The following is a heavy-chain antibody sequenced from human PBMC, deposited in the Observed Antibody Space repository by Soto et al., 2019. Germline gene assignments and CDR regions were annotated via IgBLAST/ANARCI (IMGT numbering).Heavy chain of an antibody. CDR2: IYYSGST. D-gene: IGHD5-12*01. CDR1: GGSISSGGYY. CDR3: ARLDGYNSFDQ. Sequence: PSETLSLTCTVSGGSISSGGYYWSWIRQHPGKGLEWIGYIYYSGSTYYNPSLKSRVTISVDRSKNQFSLKLTSVTAADTAVFYCARLDGYNSFDQWGLGTLVTVSS. J-gene: IGHJ4*02. V-gene: IGHV4-31*03.